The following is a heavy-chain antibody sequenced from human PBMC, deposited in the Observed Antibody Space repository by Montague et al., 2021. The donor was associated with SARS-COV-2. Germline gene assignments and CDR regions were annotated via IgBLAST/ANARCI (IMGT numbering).Heavy chain of an antibody. Sequence: SETLSLTCSVSGDSITSSGYSWGWIRQPPGKGLEWIGSLVYSGTAHYNPSLNSRVTISVDTSKSQLSLTLSYLTAADTAVYFCARQPGYCRGVSCHGYYTMDVWGQGTTVTVSS. CDR3: ARQPGYCRGVSCHGYYTMDV. D-gene: IGHD2-15*01. CDR1: GDSITSSGYS. CDR2: LVYSGTA. V-gene: IGHV4-39*01. J-gene: IGHJ6*02.